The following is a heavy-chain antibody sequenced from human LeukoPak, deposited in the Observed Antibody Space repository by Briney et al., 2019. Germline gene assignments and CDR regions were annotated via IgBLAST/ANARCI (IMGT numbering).Heavy chain of an antibody. V-gene: IGHV3-30*04. Sequence: GGSLRLSCAASGFTFSSYAMHWVRQAPGKGLEWVAVISYDGSNKYYADSVKGRFTISRDNSKNTLYPQMNSLRAEDTAVYYCARDAGYDLGYFDYWGQGTLVTVSS. J-gene: IGHJ4*02. CDR1: GFTFSSYA. D-gene: IGHD5-12*01. CDR3: ARDAGYDLGYFDY. CDR2: ISYDGSNK.